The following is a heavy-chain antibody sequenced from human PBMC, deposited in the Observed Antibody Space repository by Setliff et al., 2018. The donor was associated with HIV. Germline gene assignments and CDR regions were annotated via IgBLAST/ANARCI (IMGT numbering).Heavy chain of an antibody. J-gene: IGHJ4*02. CDR3: ARQMTIPGVAVTPVDY. CDR1: GGSFSGYY. CDR2: IYIYNSGST. V-gene: IGHV4-59*08. Sequence: SETLSLTCSVSGGSFSGYYWSWIRQPPGKGLEWIGYIYIYNSGSTNYNPSLTSRVTISVDTSKSQFSLKLTSVTAADTAVYYCARQMTIPGVAVTPVDYWGQGALVTVSS. D-gene: IGHD3-3*01.